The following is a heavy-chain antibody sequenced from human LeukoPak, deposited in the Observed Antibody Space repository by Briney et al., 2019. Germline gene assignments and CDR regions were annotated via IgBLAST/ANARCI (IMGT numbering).Heavy chain of an antibody. J-gene: IGHJ4*02. CDR2: MYPNGFT. CDR3: AEGWFENH. V-gene: IGHV3-66*01. D-gene: IGHD3-10*01. Sequence: GGSLRLSCAASGLTVNNHYMTWVRQAPGKGLDFVSRMYPNGFTYFADSVKGRFSIARDESKDTLFLQMNNLRVDDTALYYCAEGWFENHWGQGTLVTVSS. CDR1: GLTVNNHY.